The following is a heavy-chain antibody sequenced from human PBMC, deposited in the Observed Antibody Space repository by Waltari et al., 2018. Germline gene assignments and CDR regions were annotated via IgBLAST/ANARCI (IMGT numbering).Heavy chain of an antibody. Sequence: QVQVEQSGAEVKQPGASVKVSCTVSGNSLTELSMHWVRQAPGKGLEWLGGFDPENGETTYAQTFQGRVTMTEDTSTDTAYMELSSLRSEDTAVYFCATSTETLYWYFDLWGRGTLVTVSS. CDR3: ATSTETLYWYFDL. CDR1: GNSLTELS. D-gene: IGHD4-17*01. CDR2: FDPENGET. J-gene: IGHJ2*01. V-gene: IGHV1-24*01.